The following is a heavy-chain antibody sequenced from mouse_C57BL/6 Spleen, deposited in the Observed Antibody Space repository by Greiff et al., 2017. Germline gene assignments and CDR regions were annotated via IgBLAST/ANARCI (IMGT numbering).Heavy chain of an antibody. CDR3: ARNGDDWYFDV. J-gene: IGHJ1*03. CDR1: GFSLTSYA. V-gene: IGHV2-9-1*01. Sequence: VMLVESGPGLVAPSQSLSITCTVSGFSLTSYAISWVRQPPGKGLEWLGVIWTGGGTHYNSALKSRLSISKDNSKSQVFLKMNSLQTDDTARYYCARNGDDWYFDVWGTGTTVTVSS. CDR2: IWTGGGT. D-gene: IGHD3-3*01.